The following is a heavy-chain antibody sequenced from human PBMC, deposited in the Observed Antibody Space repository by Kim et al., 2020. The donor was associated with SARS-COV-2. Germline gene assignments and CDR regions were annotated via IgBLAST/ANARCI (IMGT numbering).Heavy chain of an antibody. CDR2: IYYSGST. CDR1: GGSISSYY. D-gene: IGHD3-16*01. V-gene: IGHV4-59*01. J-gene: IGHJ6*03. Sequence: SETLSLTCTVSGGSISSYYWSWIRQPPGKGLEWIGYIYYSGSTNYNPSLKSRVTISVDTSKNQFSLKLSSVTAADTAVYYCARDKRLGVVGDYYYMDVWGKGTTVTVSS. CDR3: ARDKRLGVVGDYYYMDV.